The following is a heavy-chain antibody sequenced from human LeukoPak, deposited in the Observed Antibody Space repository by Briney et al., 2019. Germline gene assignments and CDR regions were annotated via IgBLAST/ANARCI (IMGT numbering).Heavy chain of an antibody. Sequence: PGGSLRLSCAASGFSFRNYAMSWVRQAPGKGLEWVSAISNSGGSTYYADSVKGRFTISRDNSKNTLYLQVNSLRAEDTAVYYCAKPAWGGPFDEWGQGTLVTVSS. CDR3: AKPAWGGPFDE. CDR1: GFSFRNYA. D-gene: IGHD3-16*01. V-gene: IGHV3-23*01. J-gene: IGHJ4*02. CDR2: ISNSGGST.